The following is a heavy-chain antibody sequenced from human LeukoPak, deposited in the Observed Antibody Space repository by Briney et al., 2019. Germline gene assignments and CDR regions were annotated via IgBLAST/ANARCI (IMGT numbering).Heavy chain of an antibody. V-gene: IGHV3-74*01. D-gene: IGHD4-17*01. J-gene: IGHJ4*02. CDR3: ARVLYGDPYYFDY. CDR2: INSDGSRT. Sequence: GGSLRLSCAASGFTFSSYWMHWVRQAPGKGLVWVSRINSDGSRTSYADSVKGRFTISRDNAKNTLYLQMNSLRAEDTAVYYCARVLYGDPYYFDYWGQGTLVTVSS. CDR1: GFTFSSYW.